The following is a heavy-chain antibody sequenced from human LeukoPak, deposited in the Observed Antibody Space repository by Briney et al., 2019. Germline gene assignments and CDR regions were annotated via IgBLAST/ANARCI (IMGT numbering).Heavy chain of an antibody. D-gene: IGHD6-13*01. J-gene: IGHJ3*01. CDR2: ISYDGSNK. V-gene: IGHV3-30-3*01. CDR3: ATEVGISAAAYDL. Sequence: GGSLRLSCAASGFTFSSYAMHRVRQAPGKGLEWVAVISYDGSNKYYADSVKGRFTISRDNSKNTLYLQMNSLRAEDTAVYYCATEVGISAAAYDLWGQGTMVTVSS. CDR1: GFTFSSYA.